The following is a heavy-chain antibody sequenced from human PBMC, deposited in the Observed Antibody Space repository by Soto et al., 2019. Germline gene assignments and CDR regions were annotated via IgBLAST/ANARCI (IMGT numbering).Heavy chain of an antibody. J-gene: IGHJ4*02. CDR3: AKTRSTYWLFLTYYFDY. D-gene: IGHD3-9*01. Sequence: GGSLRLSCAASGFTFSSYAMSWVRQAPGKGLEWVSAISGSGGSTYYADSVKGRFTISRDNSKNTLYLQMNSLRAEDTAVYYCAKTRSTYWLFLTYYFDYWGQGTLVT. V-gene: IGHV3-23*01. CDR1: GFTFSSYA. CDR2: ISGSGGST.